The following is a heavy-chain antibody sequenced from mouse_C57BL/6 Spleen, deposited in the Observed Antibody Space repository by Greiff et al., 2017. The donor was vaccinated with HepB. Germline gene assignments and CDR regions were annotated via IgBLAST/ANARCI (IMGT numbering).Heavy chain of an antibody. CDR1: GFTFSSYA. Sequence: DVMLVESGEGLVKPGGSLKLSCAASGFTFSSYAMSWVRQTPEKRLEWVAYISSGGDYIYYADTVKGRFTISRDNARNTLYLQMSSLKSEDTAMYYCTRDETEEFAYWGQGTLVTVSA. CDR2: ISSGGDYI. V-gene: IGHV5-9-1*02. J-gene: IGHJ3*01. CDR3: TRDETEEFAY.